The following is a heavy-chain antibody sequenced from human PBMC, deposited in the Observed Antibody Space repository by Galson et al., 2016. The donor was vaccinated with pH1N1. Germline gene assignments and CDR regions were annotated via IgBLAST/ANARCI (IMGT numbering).Heavy chain of an antibody. V-gene: IGHV4-59*11. Sequence: TLSLTCSVSGASITSHYWTWIRQPPGKGLEWIGYLSYDGTTKYNPSLKSRVAISVDASKIQLSLRLASVTAADTAVYYCARNTEKFYYALDVWGQGATVTVSS. J-gene: IGHJ6*02. CDR3: ARNTEKFYYALDV. CDR2: LSYDGTT. CDR1: GASITSHY.